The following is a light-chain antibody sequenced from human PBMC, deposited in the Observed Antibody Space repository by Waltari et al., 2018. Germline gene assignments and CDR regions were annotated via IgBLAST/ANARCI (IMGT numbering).Light chain of an antibody. J-gene: IGKJ2*01. Sequence: DIVMTQSPDSLAVSLGARATINCKSSQSVLYSSNSKNYLAWYQQKPGQPPKLLIYWASTRESGVPDRFSASGSGTDFTLTISSLQAEDVAVYYCQQYYSQPYTFGQGTKLEIK. CDR3: QQYYSQPYT. V-gene: IGKV4-1*01. CDR1: QSVLYSSNSKNY. CDR2: WAS.